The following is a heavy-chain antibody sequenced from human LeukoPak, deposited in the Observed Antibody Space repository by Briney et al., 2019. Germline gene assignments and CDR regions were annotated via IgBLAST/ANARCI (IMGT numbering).Heavy chain of an antibody. J-gene: IGHJ4*02. D-gene: IGHD3-10*01. CDR3: ESREWFREFSRRRLDY. CDR2: IMLVFGTA. Sequence: SVKVSCKASGGTVSSYAIRGVRHAPGQGLEWMGGIMLVFGTANYSQKFQRRDTITADESTSTAYMELSSLRTEDTAVYYCESREWFREFSRRRLDYWGQGTLVTVSS. CDR1: GGTVSSYA. V-gene: IGHV1-69*13.